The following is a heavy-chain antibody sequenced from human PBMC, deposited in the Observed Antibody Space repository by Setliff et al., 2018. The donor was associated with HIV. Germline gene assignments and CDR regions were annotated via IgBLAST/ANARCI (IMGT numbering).Heavy chain of an antibody. D-gene: IGHD3-9*01. Sequence: SETLSLTCAVYSGSFSGYRWTWIRQPPGKGLEWIGEINHRGSTNYNPSLKSRVAISVDTSKNQFSLKLSSVTAADTAVYYCARGRTYFDWLLYGDYWGQGTLVTVSS. CDR3: ARGRTYFDWLLYGDY. J-gene: IGHJ4*02. CDR1: SGSFSGYR. V-gene: IGHV4-34*01. CDR2: INHRGST.